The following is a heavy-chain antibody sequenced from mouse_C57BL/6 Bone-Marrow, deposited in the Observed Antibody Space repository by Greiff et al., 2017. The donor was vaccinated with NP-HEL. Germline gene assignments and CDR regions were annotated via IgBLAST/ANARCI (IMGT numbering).Heavy chain of an antibody. CDR1: GYTFTSYW. Sequence: QVQLQQPGAELVKPGASVKLSCKASGYTFTSYWMQWVKQRPGQGLEWIGEIDPSDSYTNYNQKFKGKATLTVDKASSTAYMQLSSLTSEDSAVYYGARRWLLRYAMDYWGQGTSVTVSS. CDR3: ARRWLLRYAMDY. J-gene: IGHJ4*01. V-gene: IGHV1-50*01. D-gene: IGHD2-3*01. CDR2: IDPSDSYT.